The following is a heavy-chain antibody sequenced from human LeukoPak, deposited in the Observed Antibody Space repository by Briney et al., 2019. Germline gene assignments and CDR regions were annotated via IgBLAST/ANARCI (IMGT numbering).Heavy chain of an antibody. CDR2: ISYDGSNK. CDR3: AKDFRAGTQLHNWFDP. Sequence: PGRSLRLSCAASGFTFGSYAMHWVREAPGKGLEWVAVISYDGSNKYYADSVKGRFTTSRDNFKKTLYLQMNSLRAEDTALYYCAKDFRAGTQLHNWFDPWGQGTLVTVSS. CDR1: GFTFGSYA. V-gene: IGHV3-30*18. D-gene: IGHD6-13*01. J-gene: IGHJ5*02.